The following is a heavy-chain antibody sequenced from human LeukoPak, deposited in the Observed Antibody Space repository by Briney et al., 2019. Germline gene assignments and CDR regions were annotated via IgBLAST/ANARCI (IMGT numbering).Heavy chain of an antibody. D-gene: IGHD6-13*01. CDR3: AKDPAAAAGTTTWDY. V-gene: IGHV3-30*18. Sequence: PGRALMLSCAASGFPFISYGMHWVRQAPGKGLEGVAVISYDGSNKCYADSVKGRFTISRDNSKNTLYLQMNSLRAEDTAVYYCAKDPAAAAGTTTWDYWGQGTLVTVSS. CDR1: GFPFISYG. J-gene: IGHJ4*02. CDR2: ISYDGSNK.